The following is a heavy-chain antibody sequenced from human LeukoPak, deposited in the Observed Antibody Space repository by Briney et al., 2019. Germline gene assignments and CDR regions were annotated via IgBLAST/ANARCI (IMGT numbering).Heavy chain of an antibody. V-gene: IGHV1-18*01. Sequence: GASVKVSCKASGYTFTSYGISWVRQAPGQGLEWMGWISAYNGNTNYAQKLQGRVTMTTDTSTSTAYMELSSLRSEDTAVYYCARISGLEWLLYAFDIWGQGTMVTVSS. CDR3: ARISGLEWLLYAFDI. CDR2: ISAYNGNT. CDR1: GYTFTSYG. J-gene: IGHJ3*02. D-gene: IGHD3-3*01.